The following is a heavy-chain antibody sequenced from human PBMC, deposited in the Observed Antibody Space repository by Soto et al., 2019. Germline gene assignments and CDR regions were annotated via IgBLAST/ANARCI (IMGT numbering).Heavy chain of an antibody. CDR2: IKQDGSEK. CDR3: ARVSRDDFWSCSSYYFDY. V-gene: IGHV3-7*01. CDR1: GFTFSSYW. Sequence: PGGSLRLSCAASGFTFSSYWMSWVRQAPGKGLEWVANIKQDGSEKYYVDSVKGRFTIPRDNAKNSMYLQMNSLRAEDTAVYYCARVSRDDFWSCSSYYFDYWGQGT. J-gene: IGHJ4*02. D-gene: IGHD3-3*01.